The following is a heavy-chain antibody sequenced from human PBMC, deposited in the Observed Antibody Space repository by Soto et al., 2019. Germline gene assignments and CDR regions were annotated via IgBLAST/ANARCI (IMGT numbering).Heavy chain of an antibody. J-gene: IGHJ4*02. Sequence: EVQLLESGGGLVQPGGSLRLSCAASGFTFSSYAMTWVRQAQGKGLEWVSAISGSGSSTYYADSVKGRFTISRDIFKNTLYLQMNSLRAEDTAVYYCAKVYSGYERGMYFDYWGQGTLVTVSS. CDR1: GFTFSSYA. V-gene: IGHV3-23*01. CDR2: ISGSGSST. CDR3: AKVYSGYERGMYFDY. D-gene: IGHD5-12*01.